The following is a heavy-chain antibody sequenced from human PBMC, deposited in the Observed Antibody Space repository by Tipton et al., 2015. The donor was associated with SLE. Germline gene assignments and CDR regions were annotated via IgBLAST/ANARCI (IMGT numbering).Heavy chain of an antibody. CDR2: IYYSGST. J-gene: IGHJ4*02. V-gene: IGHV4-39*01. D-gene: IGHD3-10*01. CDR1: GGSISSSSYY. Sequence: LRLSCTVSGGSISSSSYYWGWIRQPPGKGLEWIGSIYYSGSTYYNPSLKSRVTISVDTSKNQFSLKLSFVTAADTAVYYCARVAYYYGSGMDYWGQGTLVTVSS. CDR3: ARVAYYYGSGMDY.